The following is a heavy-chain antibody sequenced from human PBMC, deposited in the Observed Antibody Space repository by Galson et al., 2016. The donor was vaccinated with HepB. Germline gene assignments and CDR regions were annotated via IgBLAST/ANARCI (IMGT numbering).Heavy chain of an antibody. CDR2: IRSKPYGGTT. J-gene: IGHJ4*02. CDR3: SRGTVHCSGGECYNSFDY. CDR1: GFTFGDYA. V-gene: IGHV3-49*03. D-gene: IGHD2-15*01. Sequence: SLRLSCAASGFTFGDYAMSWFRQAPGKGLEWVGFIRSKPYGGTTEYAASVKGRFTISRDDSKSIAYMQMDSLKTEDTAVYYCSRGTVHCSGGECYNSFDYWGQGTLVTVSS.